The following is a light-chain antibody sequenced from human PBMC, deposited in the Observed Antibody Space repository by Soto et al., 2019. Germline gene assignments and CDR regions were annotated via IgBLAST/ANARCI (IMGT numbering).Light chain of an antibody. CDR3: SSFTSSSSYV. J-gene: IGLJ1*01. V-gene: IGLV2-14*01. Sequence: QSVLTQPASVSDSPGQSITISCIGTSSDIGGFIHVSWHQQHPGKAPKLIIYDVNNRPAGVSNRFSGYKTGNTASLIISGLQAEDEADYYCSSFTSSSSYVFGSGTQLTV. CDR2: DVN. CDR1: SSDIGGFIH.